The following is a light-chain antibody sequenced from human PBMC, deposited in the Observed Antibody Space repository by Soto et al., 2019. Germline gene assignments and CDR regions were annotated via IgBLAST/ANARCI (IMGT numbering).Light chain of an antibody. CDR2: EVS. J-gene: IGLJ1*01. V-gene: IGLV2-14*01. Sequence: QSALTQPASVSGSPGQSITISCTGTSSDVCNYKYVSWYQQHPGKAPKLMIYEVSNRPSGVSNRFSGSKSGHTASLTISGAQAEDETDYYCFSYTSSGTYVFGTGTKLTVL. CDR3: FSYTSSGTYV. CDR1: SSDVCNYKY.